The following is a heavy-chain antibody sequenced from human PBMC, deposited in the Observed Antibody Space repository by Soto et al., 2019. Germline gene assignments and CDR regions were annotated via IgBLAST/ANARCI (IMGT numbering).Heavy chain of an antibody. Sequence: SETLSLTCTVSGGSISSYYWSWIRQPPGKGLEWIRYIYYSGSTNYNPSLKSRVTISVDTSKNQFSLKLSSVTAADTAVYYCAGGYCSGGSCYSEYFQHWGQGTLVTVS. CDR3: AGGYCSGGSCYSEYFQH. D-gene: IGHD2-15*01. CDR1: GGSISSYY. V-gene: IGHV4-59*01. CDR2: IYYSGST. J-gene: IGHJ1*01.